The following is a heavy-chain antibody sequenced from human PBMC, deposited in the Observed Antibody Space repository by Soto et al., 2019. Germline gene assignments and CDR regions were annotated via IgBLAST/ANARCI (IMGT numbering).Heavy chain of an antibody. Sequence: VASVKVSCKASGYTFTSYAMHWVRQAPGQRLEWMGWINAGNGNTKYSQKFQGRVTITRDTSASTAYMELSSLRSEDTAVYYCARGGAIGYYYGSGNNYFDYWGQGTLVTVSS. V-gene: IGHV1-3*01. J-gene: IGHJ4*02. CDR1: GYTFTSYA. D-gene: IGHD3-10*01. CDR3: ARGGAIGYYYGSGNNYFDY. CDR2: INAGNGNT.